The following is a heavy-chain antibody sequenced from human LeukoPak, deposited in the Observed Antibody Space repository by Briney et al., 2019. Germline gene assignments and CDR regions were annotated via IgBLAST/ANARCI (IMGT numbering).Heavy chain of an antibody. J-gene: IGHJ4*02. D-gene: IGHD5-18*01. CDR1: GYTLTGYY. V-gene: IGHV1-2*02. CDR3: ARGAWIQGPHDY. Sequence: ASVKVSCKASGYTLTGYYMHWVRQAPGQGLEWMGWINPNSGGTNYAQKFQGRVTMTRDTSISTAYMELSRLRSDDTAVYYCARGAWIQGPHDYWGQGTLVTVSS. CDR2: INPNSGGT.